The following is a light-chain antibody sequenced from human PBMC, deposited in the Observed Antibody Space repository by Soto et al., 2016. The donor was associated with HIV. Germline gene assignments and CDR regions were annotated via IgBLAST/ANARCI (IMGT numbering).Light chain of an antibody. CDR2: KTS. J-gene: IGKJ1*01. V-gene: IGKV1-5*03. CDR1: QSVNTW. Sequence: DIQMTQSPSTLSASIGDTVTITCRASQSVNTWLAWYQQKPGKAPKLLIYKTSSLASGVPSSFSGSGSGTEFTLTTSSLQPDDFATYYCQQYTGWTFGQGTTV. CDR3: QQYTGWT.